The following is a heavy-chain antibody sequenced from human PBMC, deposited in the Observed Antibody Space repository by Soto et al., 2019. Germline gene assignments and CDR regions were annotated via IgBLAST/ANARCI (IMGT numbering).Heavy chain of an antibody. J-gene: IGHJ3*02. CDR2: ISYDGSNK. V-gene: IGHV3-30*03. D-gene: IGHD1-7*01. Sequence: QVQLVESGGGVVQPGRSLRLSCAASGFTFSSYGMHWVRQAPGKGLEWVAVISYDGSNKYYADSVKGRFTISRDNSKNTLYLQMNSLRAEDTAVYYCATSLNGTTFDAFDIWGQGTMVTVSA. CDR1: GFTFSSYG. CDR3: ATSLNGTTFDAFDI.